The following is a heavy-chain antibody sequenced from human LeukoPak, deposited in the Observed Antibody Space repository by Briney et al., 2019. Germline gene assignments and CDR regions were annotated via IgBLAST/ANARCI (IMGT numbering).Heavy chain of an antibody. J-gene: IGHJ4*02. CDR1: GFTFSNAW. CDR3: TTEWALAGNFY. D-gene: IGHD6-19*01. V-gene: IGHV3-15*01. Sequence: GGSLRLSCAASGFTFSNAWMAWVRQAPGKGLEWVGRIKSKTDGGTTDFAAPVKGRFTISRDDSKNTLYLQMNSLKIEDTAVYYCTTEWALAGNFYWGQGTLVTVSS. CDR2: IKSKTDGGTT.